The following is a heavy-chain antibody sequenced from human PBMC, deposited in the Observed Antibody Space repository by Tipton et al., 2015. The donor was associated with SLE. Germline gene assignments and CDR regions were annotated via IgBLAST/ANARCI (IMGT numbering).Heavy chain of an antibody. V-gene: IGHV4-34*01. CDR3: ARSRLYPGPDAFDV. D-gene: IGHD3-10*01. CDR1: GGSISTYF. Sequence: TLSLTCTVSGGSISTYFWSWIRQPPGKGLEWIGEINHGGSTNYNSSLKSRVTISLDMPNNQFSLNLRSLTAADTAVYYCARSRLYPGPDAFDVWGQGTMVTVSS. J-gene: IGHJ3*01. CDR2: INHGGST.